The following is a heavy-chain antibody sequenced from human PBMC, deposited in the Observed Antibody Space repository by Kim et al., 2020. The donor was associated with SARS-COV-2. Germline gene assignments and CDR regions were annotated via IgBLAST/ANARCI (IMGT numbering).Heavy chain of an antibody. Sequence: SETLSLTCTVSGGSISSSSYYWGWIRQPPGKGLEWIGSIYYSGSTYYNPSLKSRVTISVDTSKNQFSLKVSSVTAADTAVYYCARLKRSSSPSFDYWGQGTLVTVSS. CDR3: ARLKRSSSPSFDY. V-gene: IGHV4-39*01. J-gene: IGHJ4*02. CDR1: GGSISSSSYY. D-gene: IGHD6-6*01. CDR2: IYYSGST.